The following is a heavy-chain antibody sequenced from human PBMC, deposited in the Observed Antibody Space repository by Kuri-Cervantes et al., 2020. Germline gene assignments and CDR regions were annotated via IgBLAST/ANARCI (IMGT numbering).Heavy chain of an antibody. V-gene: IGHV1-69*13. CDR1: GYTFTSYD. CDR3: ATYPMTTVTTHWYFDL. CDR2: IIPIFGTA. J-gene: IGHJ2*01. Sequence: SVKVSCKASGYTFTSYDINWVRQATGQGLEWMGGIIPIFGTANYAQKFQGRVTITADESTSTAYMELSSLRSEDTAVYYCATYPMTTVTTHWYFDLWGRGTLVTVSS. D-gene: IGHD4-17*01.